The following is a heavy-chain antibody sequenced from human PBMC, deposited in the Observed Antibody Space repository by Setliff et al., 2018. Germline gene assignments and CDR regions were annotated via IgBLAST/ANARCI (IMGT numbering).Heavy chain of an antibody. D-gene: IGHD2-2*01. J-gene: IGHJ5*01. V-gene: IGHV4-39*01. CDR2: IHYSENT. CDR1: GGSITSGRYY. CDR3: ASRTTGPGGWFDF. Sequence: SETLSLTCTVSGGSITSGRYYWGWIRQPPGQGLEWIASIHYSENTYYNPSLKTRVTISIDTSKHQFSLNLNSVTAADTAVYYCASRTTGPGGWFDFWGQGSLVTVSS.